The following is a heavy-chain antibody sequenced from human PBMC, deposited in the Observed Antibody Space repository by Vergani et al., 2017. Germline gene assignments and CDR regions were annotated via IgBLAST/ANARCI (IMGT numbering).Heavy chain of an antibody. CDR2: IYYSGST. J-gene: IGHJ4*02. V-gene: IGHV4-39*07. Sequence: QLQLQESGPGLVKPSETLSLTCTVSGGSISSSSYYWGWIRQPPGKGLEWIGSIYYSGSTYYNPSLKSRVTISVDTSKNQFSLKLSSVTAADTAVYYCARQEGDSHRHLDYWGQGTLVTVSS. CDR1: GGSISSSSYY. CDR3: ARQEGDSHRHLDY.